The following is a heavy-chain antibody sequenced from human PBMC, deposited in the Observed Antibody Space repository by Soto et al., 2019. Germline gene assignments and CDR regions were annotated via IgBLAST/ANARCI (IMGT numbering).Heavy chain of an antibody. CDR3: ARWVRRDGYNYLDY. CDR1: GYTFYSFG. V-gene: IGHV1-18*03. CDR2: INDFNGDT. Sequence: QVNLVQSGPELKKPGASVQGSCKSWGYTFYSFGIICVRQSLSLALAWVGWINDFNGDTNSAENYQVRVTMTTDTSTPTVYVEVRNLRFDDMAVYYCARWVRRDGYNYLDYWGQGTLVTVSS. D-gene: IGHD5-12*01. J-gene: IGHJ4*02.